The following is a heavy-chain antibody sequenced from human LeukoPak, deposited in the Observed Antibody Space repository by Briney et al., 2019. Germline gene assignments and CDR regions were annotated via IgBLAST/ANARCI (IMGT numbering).Heavy chain of an antibody. CDR2: ISSSSSTI. J-gene: IGHJ4*02. CDR3: AKAEPASGYDY. D-gene: IGHD1-14*01. V-gene: IGHV3-48*01. CDR1: GFTFSSYS. Sequence: GGSLRLSCAASGFTFSSYSMNWVRQAPGKGLEWVSYISSSSSTIYYADSVKGRFTISRDNAKDSVYLQMNSLRAEDTAVYFCAKAEPASGYDYWGQGTLVTVSS.